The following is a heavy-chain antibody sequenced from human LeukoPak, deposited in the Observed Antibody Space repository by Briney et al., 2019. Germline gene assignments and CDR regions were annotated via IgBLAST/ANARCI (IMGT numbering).Heavy chain of an antibody. D-gene: IGHD1-1*01. V-gene: IGHV5-51*01. J-gene: IGHJ5*02. CDR1: GYSFTSYW. CDR2: IYPGDSDT. CDR3: ARSTGMTWIPGNWFDP. Sequence: GESLKISCKGSGYSFTSYWIGWVRQMPGKGLEWMGIIYPGDSDTRYSPSFQGQVTISADKSISTAYLQWSSLKASDTAMYYCARSTGMTWIPGNWFDPWGQGTLVTVSS.